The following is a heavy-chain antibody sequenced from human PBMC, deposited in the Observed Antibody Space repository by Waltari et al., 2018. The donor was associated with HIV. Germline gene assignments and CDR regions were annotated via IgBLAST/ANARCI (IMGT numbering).Heavy chain of an antibody. J-gene: IGHJ4*02. Sequence: QVQLVESGGGVVQPGRSLRLSCSASGFSFSSEAMHWVRQAPGKGLEWVGARSKDGRNKFYADSVKGRFTISRDNSKNTVYVEMGSLSPEDTAVYFCARDAAPPEYWGQGTLVTVSS. CDR2: RSKDGRNK. CDR1: GFSFSSEA. V-gene: IGHV3-30*04. CDR3: ARDAAPPEY.